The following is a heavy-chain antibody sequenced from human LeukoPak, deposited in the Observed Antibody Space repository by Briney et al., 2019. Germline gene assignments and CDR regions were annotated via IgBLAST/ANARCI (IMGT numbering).Heavy chain of an antibody. CDR2: IYSGGHT. V-gene: IGHV4-61*02. D-gene: IGHD5-18*01. J-gene: IGHJ4*02. CDR1: GGSINSGSFY. CDR3: ARSRGFSYGFNFDY. Sequence: SQTLSLTCNVSGGSINSGSFYWSWIRQPAGKGLEWIGRIYSGGHTNYNPSLKSRVTVSADTSKNQFSLNLSSVTAADTAVYYCARSRGFSYGFNFDYWGQGILVTVSS.